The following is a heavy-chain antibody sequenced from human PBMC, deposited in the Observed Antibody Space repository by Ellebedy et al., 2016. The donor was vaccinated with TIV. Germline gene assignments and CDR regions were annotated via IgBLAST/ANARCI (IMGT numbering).Heavy chain of an antibody. J-gene: IGHJ6*02. Sequence: GESLKISXAASGFIFSNYPMSWVRQTPRKGLEWVSSMRISGATYYADSVKGRFTISRDNSKNTLYLQMNGLRAEDTAVYYCARDLEYSSSSYYYYGMDVWGQGTTVTVSS. D-gene: IGHD6-6*01. V-gene: IGHV3-23*01. CDR3: ARDLEYSSSSYYYYGMDV. CDR2: MRISGAT. CDR1: GFIFSNYP.